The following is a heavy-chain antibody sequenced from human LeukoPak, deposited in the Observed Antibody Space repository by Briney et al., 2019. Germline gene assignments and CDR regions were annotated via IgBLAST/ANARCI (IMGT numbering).Heavy chain of an antibody. CDR1: GFTFSSYA. CDR2: ITGNGGRI. CDR3: AKDGTYFDY. Sequence: TGGSLRLSCAASGFTFSSYAMSWVRQAPGKGLEGVSGITGNGGRIYCADSVKGRFTISRDNSKDTLYLQMNNLRAEDTAVYYCAKDGTYFDYWGQGTLVAVSS. J-gene: IGHJ4*02. V-gene: IGHV3-23*01.